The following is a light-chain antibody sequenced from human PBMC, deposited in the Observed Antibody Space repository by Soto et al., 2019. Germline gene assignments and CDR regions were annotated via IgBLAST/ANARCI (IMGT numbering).Light chain of an antibody. J-gene: IGKJ1*01. Sequence: EIVLTQSPATLSLSPGERATLSCRASQSVSSNLAWYQQKPGQAPRRLIYGASTRATGIPDRFSGSGSGADFTLTISGLEPEDFAVYYCQQYGSSRWKFGQGTKVDIK. CDR1: QSVSSN. CDR3: QQYGSSRWK. CDR2: GAS. V-gene: IGKV3-20*01.